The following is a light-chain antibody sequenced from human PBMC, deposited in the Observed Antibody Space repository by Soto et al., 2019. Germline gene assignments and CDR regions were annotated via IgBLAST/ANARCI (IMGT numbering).Light chain of an antibody. Sequence: AVQLTQSPSSLSASVGDSVTITCRSRQGISSALAWYQQTPGRAPKLLIYDASTMASGVPSRFSGSRSGTDFTLTVSSLQPEDFATYYCQQFDDYPFPFGPGTKVDSK. CDR1: QGISSA. CDR3: QQFDDYPFP. J-gene: IGKJ3*01. V-gene: IGKV1D-13*01. CDR2: DAS.